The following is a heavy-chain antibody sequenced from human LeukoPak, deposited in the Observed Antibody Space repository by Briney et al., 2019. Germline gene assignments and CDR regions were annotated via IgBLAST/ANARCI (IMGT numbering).Heavy chain of an antibody. D-gene: IGHD5-18*01. CDR3: ARGPYRTAMVTY. J-gene: IGHJ4*02. CDR2: IYTSGST. V-gene: IGHV4-4*09. CDR1: GGSISSYY. Sequence: SETLSLTCTVSGGSISSYYWSWIRQPPGKGLEWIGYIYTSGSTNYNPSLKSRVTISVDTSKNQFSLKLSSVTAADTAVYYCARGPYRTAMVTYWGQGTTVTVSS.